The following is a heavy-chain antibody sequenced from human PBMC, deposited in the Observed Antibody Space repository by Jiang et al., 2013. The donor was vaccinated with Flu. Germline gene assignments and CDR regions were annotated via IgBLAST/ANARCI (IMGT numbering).Heavy chain of an antibody. J-gene: IGHJ4*02. D-gene: IGHD3-10*01. Sequence: KTYGGTTEYAASVKGRFTVSRDDSKSIAYLQMNSLKTEDTAVYYCARGALMVQGVIVTEGFGYWGQGTLVTVSS. CDR2: KTYGGTT. V-gene: IGHV3-49*02. CDR3: ARGALMVQGVIVTEGFGY.